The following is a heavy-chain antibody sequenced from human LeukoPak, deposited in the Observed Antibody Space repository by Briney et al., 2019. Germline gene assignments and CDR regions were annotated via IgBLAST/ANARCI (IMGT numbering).Heavy chain of an antibody. J-gene: IGHJ6*03. D-gene: IGHD1-26*01. CDR3: AKVPLGSGSYYPYYYYMDV. Sequence: GGSLRLSCAASGFAFSSYAMSWIRQAPGKGLEWVSGISGSGGSTYHADSVKGRFTISRDNSKNTVYLQMNSLRAEDTAIYYCAKVPLGSGSYYPYYYYMDVWGKGTTVTVSS. V-gene: IGHV3-23*01. CDR1: GFAFSSYA. CDR2: ISGSGGST.